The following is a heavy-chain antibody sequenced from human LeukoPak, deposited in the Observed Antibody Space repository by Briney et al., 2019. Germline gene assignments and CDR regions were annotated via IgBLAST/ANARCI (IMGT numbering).Heavy chain of an antibody. CDR2: ISSSSSYI. CDR1: GFTFSSYS. J-gene: IGHJ6*04. Sequence: PGGSLRLSCAASGFTFSSYSMNWVRQAPGKGLEWVSSISSSSSYIYYADSVKGRFTISRDNARNSLYLQMNSLRAEDTAVYYCARDLRTDGMDVWGKGTTVTVSS. V-gene: IGHV3-21*01. CDR3: ARDLRTDGMDV.